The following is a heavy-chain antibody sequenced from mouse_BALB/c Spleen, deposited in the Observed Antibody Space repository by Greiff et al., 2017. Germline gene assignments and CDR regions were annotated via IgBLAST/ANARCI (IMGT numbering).Heavy chain of an antibody. CDR3: AREGVYALFDY. Sequence: EVKPMESGGGLVKPGGSLKLSFPASGFTISDYYLYLVRQTPEKRLEWVATISDFGSYTYYPDSVKGRFTISRDNAKNNLYQQMSSLKYEDTAMYYCAREGVYALFDYWGQGTTLTVSS. D-gene: IGHD1-3*01. V-gene: IGHV5-4*02. CDR2: ISDFGSYT. CDR1: GFTISDYY. J-gene: IGHJ2*01.